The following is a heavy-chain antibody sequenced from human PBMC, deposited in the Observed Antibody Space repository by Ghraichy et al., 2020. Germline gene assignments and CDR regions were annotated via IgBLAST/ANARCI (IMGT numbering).Heavy chain of an antibody. CDR1: GYSISSGYF. J-gene: IGHJ1*01. Sequence: SETLSLTCTVSGYSISSGYFWGWVRQPPGKGLEWLASIYQSGSTSYNPSFKSRVTISVDTSKNKLSLKLSSVTAADTAIYYCARDLSPYRATVGSQEEYFQHWGQGTLVTVSS. CDR3: ARDLSPYRATVGSQEEYFQH. V-gene: IGHV4-38-2*02. D-gene: IGHD1-26*01. CDR2: IYQSGST.